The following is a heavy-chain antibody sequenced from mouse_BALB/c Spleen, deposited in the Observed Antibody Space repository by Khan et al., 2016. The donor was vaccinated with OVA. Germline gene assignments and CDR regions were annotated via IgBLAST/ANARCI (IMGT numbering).Heavy chain of an antibody. Sequence: VRLQQSGPELVKPGASVKMSCKASGYTFTSYVIHWVRQKPGQGLEWIGYIYPYNDDTRYSEKFKGKATLTSDKSSSTAYMELSSLTSEDSAVYYCARRVLYYFDYWGQGTTLTVSS. J-gene: IGHJ2*01. CDR2: IYPYNDDT. CDR1: GYTFTSYV. V-gene: IGHV1S136*01. CDR3: ARRVLYYFDY.